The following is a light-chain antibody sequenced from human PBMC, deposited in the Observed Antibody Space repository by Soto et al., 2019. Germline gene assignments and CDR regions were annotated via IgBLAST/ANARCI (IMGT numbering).Light chain of an antibody. V-gene: IGLV4-69*01. Sequence: QAVLTRSPSASASLGASVKLTCTLSSGHSSYAIAWHQQQPEKGPRYLMKLNSDGSHSKGDGIPDRFSGSSSGAERYLTISSLQSDDEADYYCQTWGTGVVFGVGTTLTVL. CDR3: QTWGTGVV. CDR1: SGHSSYA. CDR2: LNSDGSH. J-gene: IGLJ2*01.